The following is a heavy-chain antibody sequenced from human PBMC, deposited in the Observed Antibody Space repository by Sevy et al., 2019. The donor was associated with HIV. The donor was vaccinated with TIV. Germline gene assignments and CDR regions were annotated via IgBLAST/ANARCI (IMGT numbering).Heavy chain of an antibody. CDR2: IKSKTDGGTT. Sequence: GGSLRLSCAASGFTFSTWMNWVRQAPGKGLEWVGRIKSKTDGGTTGYAAPVKDRFTISRDDSTNTLYLQMNSLKTEDTAVYYCTADHASSWNFYYGMDVWGQGTTVTVSS. D-gene: IGHD6-13*01. CDR3: TADHASSWNFYYGMDV. V-gene: IGHV3-15*07. CDR1: GFTFSTW. J-gene: IGHJ6*02.